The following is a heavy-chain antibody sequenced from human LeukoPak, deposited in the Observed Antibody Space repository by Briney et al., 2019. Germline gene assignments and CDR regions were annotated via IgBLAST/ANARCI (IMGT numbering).Heavy chain of an antibody. Sequence: SETLSLTCAVYGGSFSGYYWSWIRQPPGKGLEWIGEINHSGSTNYNPSLKSRVTISVDTSKNQFSLKLSSVTAADTAVYYCARYDYYDSGTLDIWGQGTMVTVSS. J-gene: IGHJ3*02. D-gene: IGHD3-10*01. CDR2: INHSGST. CDR1: GGSFSGYY. V-gene: IGHV4-34*01. CDR3: ARYDYYDSGTLDI.